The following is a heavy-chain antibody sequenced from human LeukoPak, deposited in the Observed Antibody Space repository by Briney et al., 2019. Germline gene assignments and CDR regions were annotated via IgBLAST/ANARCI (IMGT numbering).Heavy chain of an antibody. V-gene: IGHV1-8*03. D-gene: IGHD7-27*01. CDR1: GYLFTTYD. J-gene: IGHJ5*02. CDR2: LNPNSGNA. Sequence: ASVKVSCKASGYLFTTYDIGWARSATGQGLEWMGWLNPNSGNAGYPQKFQGSVTISRNTSISTHSMELSSLRSDDTAIYYCARRKFLGWFDPWGQGTLVTVSS. CDR3: ARRKFLGWFDP.